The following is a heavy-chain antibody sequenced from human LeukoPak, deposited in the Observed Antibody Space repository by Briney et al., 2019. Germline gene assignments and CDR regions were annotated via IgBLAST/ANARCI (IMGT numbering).Heavy chain of an antibody. D-gene: IGHD3-10*01. J-gene: IGHJ5*02. CDR1: GYTLTELS. V-gene: IGHV1-24*01. CDR2: FDPEDGET. Sequence: ASVKVSCKVSGYTLTELSMHWVRQAPGKGLEWMGGFDPEDGETIYAQKFQGRVTMTEDTSTDTAYMELSSLRSEDTAVYYCATDSPHLRGGFWFDPWGQGTLVTVSS. CDR3: ATDSPHLRGGFWFDP.